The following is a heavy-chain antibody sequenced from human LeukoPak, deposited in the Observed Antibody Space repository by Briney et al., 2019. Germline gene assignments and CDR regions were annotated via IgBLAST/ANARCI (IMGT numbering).Heavy chain of an antibody. J-gene: IGHJ4*02. Sequence: PGGSLRLSCAVSGITLSNYGMSWVRQAPGKGLEWVAGISGSGGSTNYADSVKGRFTISRDNPKNTLYLQMNSLTVEDLAVYFCAKRGVVIRVILVGFHKEAYYFDSWGQGALVTVSS. CDR2: ISGSGGST. V-gene: IGHV3-23*01. D-gene: IGHD3-22*01. CDR3: AKRGVVIRVILVGFHKEAYYFDS. CDR1: GITLSNYG.